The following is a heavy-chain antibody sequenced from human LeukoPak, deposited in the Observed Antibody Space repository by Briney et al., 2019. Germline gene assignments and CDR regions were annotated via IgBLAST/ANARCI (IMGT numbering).Heavy chain of an antibody. D-gene: IGHD2-2*01. CDR2: INPSGGST. Sequence: ASVKVSCKASGYTFTSYYIHWVRQAPGQGLEWMGIINPSGGSTTYAQKLQGRVTMTTDTSTSTAYMELRSLRSDDTAVYYCARVGSRRNGAFDIWGQGTMVTVSS. CDR3: ARVGSRRNGAFDI. V-gene: IGHV1-46*01. J-gene: IGHJ3*02. CDR1: GYTFTSYY.